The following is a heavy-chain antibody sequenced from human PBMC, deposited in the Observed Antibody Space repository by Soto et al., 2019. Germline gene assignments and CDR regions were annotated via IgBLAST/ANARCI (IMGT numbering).Heavy chain of an antibody. CDR1: GYTFTSYG. CDR3: ARDTVDTAMVPGRLY. D-gene: IGHD5-18*01. V-gene: IGHV1-18*01. Sequence: QVQLVQSGAEVKKPGATVKVSCKASGYTFTSYGISWVRQAPGQGLERMGWISAYNGNTNYAQKLQGRVTMTTDTSTSKAYMERRSLRSDDTAVYYCARDTVDTAMVPGRLYWGQETLVTVSS. J-gene: IGHJ4*02. CDR2: ISAYNGNT.